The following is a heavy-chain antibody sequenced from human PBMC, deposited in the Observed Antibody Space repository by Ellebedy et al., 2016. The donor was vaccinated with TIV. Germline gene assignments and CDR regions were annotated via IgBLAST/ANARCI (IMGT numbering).Heavy chain of an antibody. J-gene: IGHJ3*01. CDR1: GLTFSSHA. Sequence: PGGSLRLSCAASGLTFSSHAMSWVRQAPGKGLEWVSSITESGGNTYYADSVKGRFTISRDNSKDTLFLQMNSLRAEDTAIYLCARDPVGVGPAFDVWGQGTMVTVSS. D-gene: IGHD4-23*01. V-gene: IGHV3-23*01. CDR3: ARDPVGVGPAFDV. CDR2: ITESGGNT.